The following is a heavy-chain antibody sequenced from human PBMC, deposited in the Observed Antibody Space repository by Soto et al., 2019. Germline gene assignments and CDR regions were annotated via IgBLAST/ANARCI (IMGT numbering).Heavy chain of an antibody. V-gene: IGHV3-30*18. J-gene: IGHJ4*02. CDR3: AKEGPITNWYFDS. D-gene: IGHD1-1*01. CDR1: GFTFSNYG. Sequence: QVQLVESGGGVVQPGRSLRLSCAASGFTFSNYGMHWVRQAPGKGLEWVIVISYDGNVAYYADSVKGRFTISRDNSKNTLYLQMNSLRTEDTPMYYCAKEGPITNWYFDSWGQGTLVTVSS. CDR2: ISYDGNVA.